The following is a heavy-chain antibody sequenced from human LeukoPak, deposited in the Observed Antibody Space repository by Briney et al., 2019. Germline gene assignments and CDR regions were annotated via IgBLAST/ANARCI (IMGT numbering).Heavy chain of an antibody. Sequence: PSETLSLTCTVSGGSISSSSYYWAWIRRPPGKGLEWIGSIYYSGSTHYNPSLKSRVTISVDTSKNQFSLKLSSVTAADTAVYYCAREYASGYFDYWGQGTLVTVSS. J-gene: IGHJ4*02. CDR2: IYYSGST. CDR1: GGSISSSSYY. D-gene: IGHD2-2*01. CDR3: AREYASGYFDY. V-gene: IGHV4-39*01.